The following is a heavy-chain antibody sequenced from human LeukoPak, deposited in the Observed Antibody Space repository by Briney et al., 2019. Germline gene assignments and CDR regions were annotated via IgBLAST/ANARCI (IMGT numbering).Heavy chain of an antibody. V-gene: IGHV3-7*03. CDR3: ARESGGTAWYQED. Sequence: GGSLRLSCAASGFTFSSYWMSWVRQAPGKGLEWVANIKQDGSEKYYVDSVKGRFTISRDNAKNTLFLQMNNLRGDDTAIYYCARESGGTAWYQEDWGQGTLVTVSS. J-gene: IGHJ4*02. D-gene: IGHD6-13*01. CDR2: IKQDGSEK. CDR1: GFTFSSYW.